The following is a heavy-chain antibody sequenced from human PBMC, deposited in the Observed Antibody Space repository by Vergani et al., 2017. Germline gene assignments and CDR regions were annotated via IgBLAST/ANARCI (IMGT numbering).Heavy chain of an antibody. J-gene: IGHJ6*03. D-gene: IGHD6-6*01. CDR1: GFTFSSYS. Sequence: EVQLVESGGGLVKPGGSLRLSCAASGFTFSSYSMNWVRQAPGKGLEWVSSISSSSSYIYYADSVKGRFTISRDNAKNSLYLQMNSLRAEDTAVYYCARDGGSSSYYYYYYYMDVWGKGTTVTVSS. V-gene: IGHV3-21*01. CDR3: ARDGGSSSYYYYYYYMDV. CDR2: ISSSSSYI.